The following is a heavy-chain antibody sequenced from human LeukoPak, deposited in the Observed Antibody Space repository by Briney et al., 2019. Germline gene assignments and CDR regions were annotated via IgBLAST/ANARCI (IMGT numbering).Heavy chain of an antibody. Sequence: EASVKVSCKASGGTFSSYAITWVRQAPGQGLEWMGGIIPIFDTANYAQKFQGRVTITADESTSTAYMELSSLRSEDTAVYYCARERDILTGYYRGYFDYWGQGTLVTVSS. CDR1: GGTFSSYA. CDR3: ARERDILTGYYRGYFDY. J-gene: IGHJ4*02. CDR2: IIPIFDTA. D-gene: IGHD3-9*01. V-gene: IGHV1-69*13.